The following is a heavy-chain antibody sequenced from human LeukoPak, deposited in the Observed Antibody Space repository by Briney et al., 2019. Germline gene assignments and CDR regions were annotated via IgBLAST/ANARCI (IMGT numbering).Heavy chain of an antibody. CDR3: AKESYGMDV. CDR2: ISWNSGSI. Sequence: LAGGSLRLSCAASGFTFDDYAMHWVRQAPGKGLEWVSGISWNSGSIGYADSVKGRFTISRDNAKNSLYLQMNSLRAEDTALYYCAKESYGMDVWGQGTTVTVSS. J-gene: IGHJ6*02. V-gene: IGHV3-9*01. CDR1: GFTFDDYA.